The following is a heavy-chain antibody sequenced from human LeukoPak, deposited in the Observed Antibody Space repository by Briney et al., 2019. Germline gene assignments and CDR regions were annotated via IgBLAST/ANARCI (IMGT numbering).Heavy chain of an antibody. Sequence: PGGSLRLSCAASGFTFSAYAVHWVRQAPGKGLEWVSVISGGGGSTYYADSVKGRFTISRDNSKNTLYLQMNSLRADDTAVYYCAKFYDISTGYSDYWGQGTLVTVSS. CDR3: AKFYDISTGYSDY. D-gene: IGHD3-9*01. CDR2: ISGGGGST. CDR1: GFTFSAYA. J-gene: IGHJ4*02. V-gene: IGHV3-23*01.